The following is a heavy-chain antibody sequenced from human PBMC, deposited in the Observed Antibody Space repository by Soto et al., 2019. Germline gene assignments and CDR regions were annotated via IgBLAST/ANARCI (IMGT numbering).Heavy chain of an antibody. Sequence: EVQLLESGGGLVRPGGSLRLSCAASGFTFSSYAMSWVRQAPGKGLEWVSSISGSGGSTYYADSVKGRFTVSRDNSKNTLDLRMNSLRAEDTAVYYCAKRIAAAGTNAVDVWGQGTTVTVSS. J-gene: IGHJ6*02. V-gene: IGHV3-23*01. CDR3: AKRIAAAGTNAVDV. CDR1: GFTFSSYA. CDR2: ISGSGGST. D-gene: IGHD6-13*01.